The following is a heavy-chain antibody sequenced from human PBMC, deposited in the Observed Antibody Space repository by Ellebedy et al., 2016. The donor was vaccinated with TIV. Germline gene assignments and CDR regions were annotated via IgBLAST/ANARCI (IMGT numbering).Heavy chain of an antibody. CDR1: GFAFTNYW. CDR2: IKQDGSEE. J-gene: IGHJ4*02. CDR3: ARASENLNVI. D-gene: IGHD2/OR15-2a*01. V-gene: IGHV3-7*03. Sequence: GESLKISCAASGFAFTNYWMTWVRQAPGKGLEWVANIKQDGSEEYYVDSVKGRFTISRDNANNSLFLQMNSLRAEDTAVYYCARASENLNVIWGQGTLVTVSS.